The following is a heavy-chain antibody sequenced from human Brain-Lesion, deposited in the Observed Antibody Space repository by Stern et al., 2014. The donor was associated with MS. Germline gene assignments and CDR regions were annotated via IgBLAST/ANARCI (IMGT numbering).Heavy chain of an antibody. V-gene: IGHV5-51*01. CDR2: LYTADSDT. D-gene: IGHD6-19*01. CDR1: GYRFDNYW. CDR3: ARTYSSGWYGGHAFDI. Sequence: EVQLVESGAEVKKPGESLKISCKGSGYRFDNYWIGWVRQKPGKGLEWMGILYTADSDTRYSPSLQGQVPISADKSISTVYLQWSSLKASDTAMYYCARTYSSGWYGGHAFDIWGQGTMVTVSS. J-gene: IGHJ3*02.